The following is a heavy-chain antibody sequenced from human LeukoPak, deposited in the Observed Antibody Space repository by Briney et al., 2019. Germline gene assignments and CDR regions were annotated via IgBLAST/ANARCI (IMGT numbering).Heavy chain of an antibody. J-gene: IGHJ3*02. CDR3: AKDHGSDAFDI. CDR1: GFTFSSYG. V-gene: IGHV3-30*02. Sequence: GGSLRLSCAASGFTFSSYGMHWVRQAPGKGLEWVAFIRNDGSNKYYADSVKGRFTISRDNSKNTLYLQMNSLRAEDTAVYYCAKDHGSDAFDIWGQGTMVTVSS. CDR2: IRNDGSNK. D-gene: IGHD3-10*01.